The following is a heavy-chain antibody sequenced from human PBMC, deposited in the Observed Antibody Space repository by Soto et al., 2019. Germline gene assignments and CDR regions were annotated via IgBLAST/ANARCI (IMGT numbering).Heavy chain of an antibody. J-gene: IGHJ3*02. CDR2: IKQDGSEK. CDR3: ARDGSSLDAFDI. CDR1: GFTFNSYL. Sequence: PGGSLRLSCAASGFTFNSYLMNWVRQAPGKGLEWEANIKQDGSEKYYVDSVKGRFTISRDNAKNSLFLQMNSLRAEDTAVYYCARDGSSLDAFDIWGQGTMVTVSS. V-gene: IGHV3-7*01. D-gene: IGHD6-13*01.